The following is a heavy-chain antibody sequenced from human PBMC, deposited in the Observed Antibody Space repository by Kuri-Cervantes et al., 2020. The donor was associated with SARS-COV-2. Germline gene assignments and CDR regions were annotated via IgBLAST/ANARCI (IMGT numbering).Heavy chain of an antibody. J-gene: IGHJ4*02. CDR3: ASQGAVY. Sequence: GESLKISCAASGFTFSSYAMSWVRQAPGKGLEWVSAISGSGGSTYYADSVKGRFTISRDNSKNSLYLQMNSLRAEDTAVYYCASQGAVYWGQGTLVTVSP. CDR2: ISGSGGST. CDR1: GFTFSSYA. D-gene: IGHD1-26*01. V-gene: IGHV3-23*01.